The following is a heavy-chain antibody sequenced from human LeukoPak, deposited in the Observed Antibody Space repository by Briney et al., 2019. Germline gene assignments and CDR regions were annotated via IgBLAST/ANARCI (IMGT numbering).Heavy chain of an antibody. V-gene: IGHV3-7*01. Sequence: GGSLRLSCAASGFTFSSYSMNWVRQAPGKGLEWVANIQQDGSEKNYIDSVQGRFTISRDNAKTSLYLQMNSLRAEDTAVYYCARDSAVATYYGVDVWGQGTTVTVSS. D-gene: IGHD6-19*01. J-gene: IGHJ6*02. CDR3: ARDSAVATYYGVDV. CDR1: GFTFSSYS. CDR2: IQQDGSEK.